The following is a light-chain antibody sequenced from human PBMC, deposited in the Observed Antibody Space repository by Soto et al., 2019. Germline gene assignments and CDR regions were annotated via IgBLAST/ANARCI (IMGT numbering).Light chain of an antibody. CDR2: GAS. Sequence: EVVLTQSPGSLSLSPGGRATVSCRSSQSVSSSYLAWYQQKPGQSPRPLIYGASNRASGISDRFSGSGSGADFTLTISRLEPEDFAVYYCQQYGSSLWTFGQGTKVDIK. CDR3: QQYGSSLWT. V-gene: IGKV3-20*01. J-gene: IGKJ1*01. CDR1: QSVSSSY.